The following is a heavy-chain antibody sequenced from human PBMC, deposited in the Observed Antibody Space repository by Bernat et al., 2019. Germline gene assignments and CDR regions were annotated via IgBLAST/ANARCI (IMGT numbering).Heavy chain of an antibody. J-gene: IGHJ4*02. V-gene: IGHV3-30-3*01. CDR2: ISYDGSNK. CDR3: ARGLGGSPY. Sequence: VQLVESGGGLVQPGGSLRLSCAASGFTFSSYWMSWVRQAPGKGLEWVAVISYDGSNKYYADSVKGRFTISRDNSKNTLYLQMNSLRAEDTAVYYCARGLGGSPYWGQGTLVTVSS. D-gene: IGHD3-16*01. CDR1: GFTFSSYW.